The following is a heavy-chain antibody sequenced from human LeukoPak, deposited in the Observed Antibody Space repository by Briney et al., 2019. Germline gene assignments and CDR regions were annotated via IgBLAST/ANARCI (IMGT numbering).Heavy chain of an antibody. CDR2: IYHSGTT. D-gene: IGHD3-22*01. CDR1: GYSISSGYY. CDR3: ERYSSRCYHSIDY. V-gene: IGHV4-38-2*01. J-gene: IGHJ4*02. Sequence: SETLSLTCGASGYSISSGYYWGWIRQPPGKGLEWIGSIYHSGTTYHNPSLKSRLTMSVDTSKNRFSLKLSSVTAADTGVYYRERYSSRCYHSIDYSRQGTLVTVSS.